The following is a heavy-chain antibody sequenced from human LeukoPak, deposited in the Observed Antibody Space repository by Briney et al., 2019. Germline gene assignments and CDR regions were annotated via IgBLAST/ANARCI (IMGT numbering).Heavy chain of an antibody. CDR3: AKSYSSGLYYFDY. J-gene: IGHJ4*02. D-gene: IGHD6-19*01. Sequence: GGSLRLFCAASVFTLSIYDMSGARRSRREGLEWGSAISGSGGSTYYADYVKGRFTIYRDNSKNTLYLQMNSLRAEDTAVYYCAKSYSSGLYYFDYWGQGTLVIVSS. CDR1: VFTLSIYD. V-gene: IGHV3-23*01. CDR2: ISGSGGST.